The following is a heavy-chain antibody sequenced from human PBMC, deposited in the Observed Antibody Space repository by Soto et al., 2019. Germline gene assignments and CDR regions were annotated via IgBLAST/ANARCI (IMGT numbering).Heavy chain of an antibody. V-gene: IGHV1-69*01. CDR2: IIPISDTT. CDR3: VRSQGSSTSLDIYYYYYYGMDV. J-gene: IGHJ6*02. D-gene: IGHD2-2*01. Sequence: QVQLVQSGAEVKKPGSSVKVSCKASGGTFSSYAISWVRQAPGQGLEWMGGIIPISDTTNYAQKFQGRVTITADESTSPAYMGLSSLRSEDTAVYYCVRSQGSSTSLDIYYYYYYGMDVWGQGPTVTVSS. CDR1: GGTFSSYA.